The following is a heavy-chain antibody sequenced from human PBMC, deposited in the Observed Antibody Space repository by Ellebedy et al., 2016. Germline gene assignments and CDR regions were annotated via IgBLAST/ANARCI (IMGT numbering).Heavy chain of an antibody. CDR2: IYYSGST. J-gene: IGHJ3*02. D-gene: IGHD1-26*01. CDR1: GGSISSYY. CDR3: AGEGDGSSFEEDAFDI. V-gene: IGHV4-59*08. Sequence: SETLSLXCTVSGGSISSYYWSWIRQPPGKGLEWIGYIYYSGSTNYNPSLKSRVTISVDTSKNQFSLKLSSVTAADTAVYYCAGEGDGSSFEEDAFDIWGQGTMVTVSS.